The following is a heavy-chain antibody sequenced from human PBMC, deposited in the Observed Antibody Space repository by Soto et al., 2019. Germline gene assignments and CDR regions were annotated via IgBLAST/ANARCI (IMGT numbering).Heavy chain of an antibody. D-gene: IGHD3-22*01. CDR3: ARASHSIVYYSSGYHRRGTEL. V-gene: IGHV3-13*01. CDR1: VVTFSSYD. CDR2: IGTAGDT. Sequence: GSLRLSCAASVVTFSSYDIHWVRQATGRGLEWVSSIGTAGDTYYPGSVKGRFTISRENATNSLYLQMNSLRAGDTAVYYCARASHSIVYYSSGYHRRGTELWGNGTRVTGSS. J-gene: IGHJ6*04.